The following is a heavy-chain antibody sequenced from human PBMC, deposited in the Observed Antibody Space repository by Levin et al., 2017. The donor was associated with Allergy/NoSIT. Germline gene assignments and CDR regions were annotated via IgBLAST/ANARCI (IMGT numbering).Heavy chain of an antibody. CDR3: ARRLVTVAVTGKEYYFDY. CDR1: GVSITSGGYY. Sequence: GSLRLSCTVSGVSITSGGYYWGWIRQAPVKGLEWIGSISYGGSTEYNPTFKSRVAMSVDTSKNQFSLSLSSVTAADTAVYYCARRLVTVAVTGKEYYFDYWGRGVSVTVSS. D-gene: IGHD6-19*01. J-gene: IGHJ4*02. V-gene: IGHV4-39*01. CDR2: ISYGGST.